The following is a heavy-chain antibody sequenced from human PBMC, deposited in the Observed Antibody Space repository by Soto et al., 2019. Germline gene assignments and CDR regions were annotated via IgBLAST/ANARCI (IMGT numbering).Heavy chain of an antibody. CDR2: IYSSGST. CDR1: GGSISSYY. CDR3: ARGQRFSDWFDP. Sequence: SETLSLTCTVSGGSISSYYWNWIRQPPGKGLEWIGRIYSSGSTKYNPSLQSRVTMSLDTSKNQFSLRLESVTAADTAVYYCARGQRFSDWFDPWGQGTLVTVSS. J-gene: IGHJ5*02. D-gene: IGHD3-3*01. V-gene: IGHV4-4*07.